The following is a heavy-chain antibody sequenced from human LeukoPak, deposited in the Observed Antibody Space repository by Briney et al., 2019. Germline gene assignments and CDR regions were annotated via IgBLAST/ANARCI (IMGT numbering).Heavy chain of an antibody. CDR2: ISGSGDNT. CDR1: GFTFSSYA. D-gene: IGHD3-9*01. J-gene: IGHJ4*02. Sequence: GGSLRLSCAASGFTFSSYAMSWVRQAPGKGLEWVSGISGSGDNTYYADSVKGRFTISRDNSKNTLYLQMNSLRAEDTAVYYCAKGSGYDTDFDYWGQGTLITLSS. CDR3: AKGSGYDTDFDY. V-gene: IGHV3-23*01.